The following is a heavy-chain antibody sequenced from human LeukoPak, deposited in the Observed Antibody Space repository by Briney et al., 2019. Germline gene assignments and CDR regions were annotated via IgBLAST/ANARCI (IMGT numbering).Heavy chain of an antibody. D-gene: IGHD1-26*01. J-gene: IGHJ4*02. V-gene: IGHV3-23*01. CDR3: AKTVSVLGATPPDY. CDR1: GFTFSSSA. Sequence: GGSLRLSCAASGFTFSSSAMSWVRQAPGKGLEWVSAISGSGGSTYYADSVKGRFTISRDNSKNTLYLQMNSLRAEDTAVYYCAKTVSVLGATPPDYWGQGTLVTVSS. CDR2: ISGSGGST.